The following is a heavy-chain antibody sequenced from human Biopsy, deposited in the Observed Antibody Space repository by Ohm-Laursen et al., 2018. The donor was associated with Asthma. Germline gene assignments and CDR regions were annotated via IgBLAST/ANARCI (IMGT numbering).Heavy chain of an antibody. CDR2: IYYGGST. V-gene: IGHV4-31*03. CDR3: ARTTYGDDGFDP. Sequence: TLSLTCTVSGGSINIGDYYWSWIRQHPGKGLEWIGYIYYGGSTYYNPSLKSRVSILIDTSKNQFSLRLSSVTAADTAVYYCARTTYGDDGFDPWGQGTLVTVSS. D-gene: IGHD4-17*01. CDR1: GGSINIGDYY. J-gene: IGHJ5*02.